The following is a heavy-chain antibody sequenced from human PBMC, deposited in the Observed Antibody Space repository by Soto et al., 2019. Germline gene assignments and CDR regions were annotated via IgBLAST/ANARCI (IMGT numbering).Heavy chain of an antibody. Sequence: TPALTCIVSGEFISSSSYYCAWIRQPPGKGLEWIGSIYYSGRTSYNPSFKSRVTISIDTSKNQFSLKLSSVTATDTAVYYCARQRTTVVTQAYFDHWGQGALVTVSS. CDR2: IYYSGRT. J-gene: IGHJ4*02. V-gene: IGHV4-39*01. CDR1: GEFISSSSYY. CDR3: ARQRTTVVTQAYFDH. D-gene: IGHD2-21*02.